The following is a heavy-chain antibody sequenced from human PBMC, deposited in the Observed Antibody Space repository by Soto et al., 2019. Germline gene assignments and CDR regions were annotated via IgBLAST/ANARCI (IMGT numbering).Heavy chain of an antibody. CDR3: ARELGSDAFDI. J-gene: IGHJ3*02. D-gene: IGHD7-27*01. CDR1: GGSISNSSSS. CDR2: IYYSGST. Sequence: PSETLSLTCPVSGGSISNSSSSWGWIRQPPGKGLEWIGTIYYSGSTYCNPSLKSRVTISFDTSKSQFSLTLSSVTAADTALYYCARELGSDAFDIWGRGTMVTVS. V-gene: IGHV4-39*02.